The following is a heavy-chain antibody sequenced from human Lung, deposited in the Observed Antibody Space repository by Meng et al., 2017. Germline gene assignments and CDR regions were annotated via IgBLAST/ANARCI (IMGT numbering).Heavy chain of an antibody. Sequence: QWQLVQCGAEVKKPVASVKVPCKPSGYNFPDYYIHWVRLAPGQGLEWMGHIDPKSGDTRYAQKFQGRVTMTGDTSIGTAYMELTGLRSDDTALYYCARDEDISAAGKLFGDYWGQGTLVTVSS. CDR3: ARDEDISAAGKLFGDY. CDR2: IDPKSGDT. V-gene: IGHV1-2*06. D-gene: IGHD6-13*01. J-gene: IGHJ4*02. CDR1: GYNFPDYY.